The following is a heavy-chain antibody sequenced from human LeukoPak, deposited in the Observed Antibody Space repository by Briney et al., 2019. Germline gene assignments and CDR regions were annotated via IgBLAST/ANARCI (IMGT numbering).Heavy chain of an antibody. V-gene: IGHV3-23*01. D-gene: IGHD3-9*01. J-gene: IGHJ5*02. CDR1: GFTFSSYA. Sequence: GGSLRLSCAASGFTFSSYAMSWVRQAPGKGLEWVSAISGSGGSTYYADSVKGRFTISRDNSKNTLYLQMNSLRAEDTAVYYCAKIESYYDILTGYYLNWFDPWGQGTLVTVSS. CDR2: ISGSGGST. CDR3: AKIESYYDILTGYYLNWFDP.